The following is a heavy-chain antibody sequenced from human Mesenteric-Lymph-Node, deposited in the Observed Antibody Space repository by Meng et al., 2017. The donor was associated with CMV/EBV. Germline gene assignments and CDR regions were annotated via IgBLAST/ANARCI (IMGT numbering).Heavy chain of an antibody. CDR3: ASLEIAYSSSSS. D-gene: IGHD6-6*01. J-gene: IGHJ5*02. CDR1: GGSISSGGYY. V-gene: IGHV4-31*02. Sequence: VSGGSISSGGYYSSWIRQHPVKGLEWIGYIYYSGSTYYNPSLKSRVTISVDTSKNQFSLKLSSVTAADTAVYYCASLEIAYSSSSSWGQGTLVTVSS. CDR2: IYYSGST.